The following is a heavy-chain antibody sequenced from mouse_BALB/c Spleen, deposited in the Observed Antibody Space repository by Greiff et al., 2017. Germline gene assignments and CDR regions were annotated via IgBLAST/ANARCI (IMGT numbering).Heavy chain of an antibody. V-gene: IGHV3-2*02. Sequence: VQLKESGPGLVKPSQSLSLTCTVTGYSITSDYAWNWIRQFPGNKLEWMGYISYSGSTSYNPSLKSRISITRDTSKNQFFLQLNSVTTEDTATYYCARSVDYGPPWFAYWGQGTLVTVSA. CDR2: ISYSGST. CDR3: ARSVDYGPPWFAY. J-gene: IGHJ3*01. CDR1: GYSITSDYA. D-gene: IGHD2-4*01.